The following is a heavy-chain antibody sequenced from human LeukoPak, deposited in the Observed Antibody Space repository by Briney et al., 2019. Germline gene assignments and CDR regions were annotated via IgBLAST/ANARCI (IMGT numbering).Heavy chain of an antibody. J-gene: IGHJ4*02. CDR1: GYIFTSYW. D-gene: IGHD6-13*01. Sequence: GGSLEISCQGSGYIFTSYWIGWVRALPGKGLEWMGVIYPGYSDTRYSPSFQGQVTISADKSISTAHLQWSSLKASDTAMYYCARGSAAADYYFDCWGQGTLVTVSS. CDR3: ARGSAAADYYFDC. CDR2: IYPGYSDT. V-gene: IGHV5-51*01.